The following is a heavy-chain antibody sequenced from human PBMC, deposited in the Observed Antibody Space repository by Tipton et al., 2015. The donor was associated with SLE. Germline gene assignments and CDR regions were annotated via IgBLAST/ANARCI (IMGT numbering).Heavy chain of an antibody. CDR3: ARGRRYDYVWGTGAWFDP. D-gene: IGHD3-16*01. Sequence: GLVKPSETLSLTCTVFGGSFSGYYWSWIRQPPGKGLEWIGEINHSGSTNYNPSLKSRVTISVDTSKNQFSLKLSSVTAADTAVYYCARGRRYDYVWGTGAWFDPWGQGTLVTVSS. CDR2: INHSGST. V-gene: IGHV4-34*01. CDR1: GGSFSGYY. J-gene: IGHJ5*02.